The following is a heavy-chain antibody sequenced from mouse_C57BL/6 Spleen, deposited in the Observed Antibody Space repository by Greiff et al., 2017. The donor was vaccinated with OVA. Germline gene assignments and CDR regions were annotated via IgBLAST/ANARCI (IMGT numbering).Heavy chain of an antibody. CDR2: INPSTGGT. CDR1: GYSFTGYY. J-gene: IGHJ4*01. CDR3: AKVGDGDSEGGYAMDY. Sequence: VQLQQSGPELVKPGASVKISCKASGYSFTGYYMNWVKQSPEKSLEWIGEINPSTGGTTYNQKFKAKATLTADKSSSTAYMQLKSLTSEDSAVYSCAKVGDGDSEGGYAMDYWGQGTSVTVSS. V-gene: IGHV1-42*01. D-gene: IGHD2-13*01.